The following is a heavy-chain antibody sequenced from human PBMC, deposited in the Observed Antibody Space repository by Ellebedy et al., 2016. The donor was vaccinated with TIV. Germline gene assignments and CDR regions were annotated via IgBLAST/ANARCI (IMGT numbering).Heavy chain of an antibody. J-gene: IGHJ4*02. Sequence: GESLKISCAASGFTFSSYGMHWVRQAPGKGLEWVAVIWYDGSNKYYADSVKGRFTISRDNSKNTLYLQMNSLRAEDTAVYYCARATRGALLVLLAYWGQGTLVTVSS. D-gene: IGHD6-6*01. CDR1: GFTFSSYG. CDR3: ARATRGALLVLLAY. CDR2: IWYDGSNK. V-gene: IGHV3-33*01.